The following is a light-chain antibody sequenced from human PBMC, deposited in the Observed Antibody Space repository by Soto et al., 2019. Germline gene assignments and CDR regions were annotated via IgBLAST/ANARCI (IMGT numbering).Light chain of an antibody. Sequence: QSALTQPASVSGSPGQSITISCTGTSSDVGNYNYVSWYQQHPGKVPKLMIYDVNNRPSGVSNRFSGSKSGNTASLTISGLQAEDESDYYCSSYASSSSTLVFGTGTKLTVL. CDR2: DVN. CDR1: SSDVGNYNY. J-gene: IGLJ1*01. CDR3: SSYASSSSTLV. V-gene: IGLV2-14*01.